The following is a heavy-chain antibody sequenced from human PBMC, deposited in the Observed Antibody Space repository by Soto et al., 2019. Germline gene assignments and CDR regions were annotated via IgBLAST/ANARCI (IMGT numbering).Heavy chain of an antibody. V-gene: IGHV3-21*01. Sequence: GGSLRLSCAASGFTFSCYSMNWLRQAPGKGLEWVSSISSSSSYIYYADSVKGRFTISRDNAKNSLYLQMNSLRAEDTAVYYCAREYYDFWSGYTTTYYYYMDVWGKGTTVTVSS. CDR1: GFTFSCYS. D-gene: IGHD3-3*01. CDR3: AREYYDFWSGYTTTYYYYMDV. CDR2: ISSSSSYI. J-gene: IGHJ6*03.